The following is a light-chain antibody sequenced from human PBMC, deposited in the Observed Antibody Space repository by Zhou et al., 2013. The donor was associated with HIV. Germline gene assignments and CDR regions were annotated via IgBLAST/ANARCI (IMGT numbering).Light chain of an antibody. J-gene: IGKJ4*01. CDR2: AAS. CDR3: QQGKTFPLT. CDR1: EGIGTS. Sequence: DIQMTQSPSSVSASVGDRVTITCRASEGIGTSLAWYQQKAGKAPDLLIYAASTLQRGVPSRFSGSGSGTDFTLTISSLQAADFATYYCQQGKTFPLTFGGGTKVEIK. V-gene: IGKV1-12*01.